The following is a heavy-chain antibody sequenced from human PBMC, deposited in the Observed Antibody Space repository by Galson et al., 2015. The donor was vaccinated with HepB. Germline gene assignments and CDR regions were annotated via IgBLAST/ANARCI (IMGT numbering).Heavy chain of an antibody. CDR3: AKDLVLRTGEEYCIGTSCYERGMFDS. D-gene: IGHD2-2*01. CDR1: GFTFSSYA. Sequence: SLRLSCAASGFTFSSYAMSWVRQAPGKGLECVADISASGGRTYYADSLKGRFSISRDNSKNTLYLQINSLRAEDKAVYYCAKDLVLRTGEEYCIGTSCYERGMFDSLRQGTLVTVSS. V-gene: IGHV3-23*01. CDR2: ISASGGRT. J-gene: IGHJ4*02.